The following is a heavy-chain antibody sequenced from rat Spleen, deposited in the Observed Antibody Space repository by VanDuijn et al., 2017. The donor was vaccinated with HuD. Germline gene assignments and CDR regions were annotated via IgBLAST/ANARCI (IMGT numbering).Heavy chain of an antibody. CDR2: IWNTGGT. CDR1: GFSLTSYN. J-gene: IGHJ2*01. CDR3: ARDPTYTTDYYNEDY. Sequence: QVQLKESGPGLVQPSQTLSLTCTVAGFSLTSYNVHWVRQPPGKGLEWMGVIWNTGGTRYNSALKSRLSISKDTSKSQVFLKMNSLQTEDTATYYCARDPTYTTDYYNEDYWGQGVMVTVSS. D-gene: IGHD1-6*01. V-gene: IGHV2-41*01.